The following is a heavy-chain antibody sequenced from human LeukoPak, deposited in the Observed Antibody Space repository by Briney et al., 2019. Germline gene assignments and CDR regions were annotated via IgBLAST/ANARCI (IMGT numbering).Heavy chain of an antibody. J-gene: IGHJ4*02. CDR1: GFTFSSYG. CDR3: AKDRLRKSYSSSWADY. D-gene: IGHD6-13*01. V-gene: IGHV3-30*02. Sequence: GGSLRLSCAASGFTFSSYGMHWVRQAPGKWLEWVAVIWYGGSNKYYADSVKGRFTISRDNSKNTLYLQMNSLRAEDTAVYYCAKDRLRKSYSSSWADYWGQGTLVTVSS. CDR2: IWYGGSNK.